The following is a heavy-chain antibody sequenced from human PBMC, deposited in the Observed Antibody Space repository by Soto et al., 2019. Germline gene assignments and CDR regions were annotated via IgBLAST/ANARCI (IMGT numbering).Heavy chain of an antibody. J-gene: IGHJ6*02. D-gene: IGHD3-3*01. CDR1: GYTFTSYD. CDR2: MDPNSGST. Sequence: ASVKVSCKASGYTFTSYDINWVRQAPGQGLEWMGWMDPNSGSTGYAQNFQGRVTMTRNISINTVHMELSSLRSEDTAVYYCARERKFDFWRKGLDVWGQGTPVTVSS. V-gene: IGHV1-8*01. CDR3: ARERKFDFWRKGLDV.